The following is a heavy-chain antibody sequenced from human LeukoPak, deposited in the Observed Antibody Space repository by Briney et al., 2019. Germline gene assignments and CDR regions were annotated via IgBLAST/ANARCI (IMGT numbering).Heavy chain of an antibody. CDR2: IRFDAINK. Sequence: GALRLSCVASGFMVSESWMNWVRQAPGKGLEWVSFIRFDAINKYYADSVKGRFTISRDNSNNTLYLQLNNVRTEDTATYFCAKEQYPGYFDYWGQGTLVTVSS. D-gene: IGHD1-14*01. CDR1: GFMVSESW. J-gene: IGHJ4*02. CDR3: AKEQYPGYFDY. V-gene: IGHV3-30*02.